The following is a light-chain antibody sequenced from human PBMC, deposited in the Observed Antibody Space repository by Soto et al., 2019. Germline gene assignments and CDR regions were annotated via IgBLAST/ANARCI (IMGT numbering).Light chain of an antibody. CDR1: SSDVGGYNY. J-gene: IGLJ1*01. V-gene: IGLV2-14*01. CDR3: SSYTSSSTLV. CDR2: EVS. Sequence: QSALTQPASVSGSPGQSITISCTGTSSDVGGYNYVSWYQQHPGKAPKLMIYEVSNRPSGVSHRFSGSKSGNTASLTISGIQAEDEADDYCSSYTSSSTLVFGTGTKLTVL.